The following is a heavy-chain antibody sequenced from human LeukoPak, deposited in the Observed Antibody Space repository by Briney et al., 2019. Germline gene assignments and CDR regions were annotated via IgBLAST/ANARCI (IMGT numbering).Heavy chain of an antibody. CDR2: ISGDGGST. CDR1: GFTFDDYA. V-gene: IGHV3-43*02. J-gene: IGHJ1*01. Sequence: GGSLRLSCAASGFTFDDYAMHWVRQAPGKGLEWVSLISGDGGSTYYADSVKGRLTISRDNSKNSLYLQMNRLRTEDTALYYCAKDWQYYYDSSGYLQHWGQGTLVTVSS. D-gene: IGHD3-22*01. CDR3: AKDWQYYYDSSGYLQH.